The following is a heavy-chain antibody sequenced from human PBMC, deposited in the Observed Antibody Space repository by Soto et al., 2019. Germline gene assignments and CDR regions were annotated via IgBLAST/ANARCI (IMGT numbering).Heavy chain of an antibody. CDR1: GGSISTYY. J-gene: IGHJ4*02. D-gene: IGHD2-2*01. CDR3: ARGGMVIIPTATAFDY. CDR2: IYASGST. V-gene: IGHV4-4*07. Sequence: QMQLQESGPGLVKPSETLSLTCTVSGGSISTYYWSLIRQPAGQGLEWIGRIYASGSTNSNPSLKSRVTMSVATSKNQFSLKLSSVTAADTAVYYCARGGMVIIPTATAFDYWGQGTLVTVSS.